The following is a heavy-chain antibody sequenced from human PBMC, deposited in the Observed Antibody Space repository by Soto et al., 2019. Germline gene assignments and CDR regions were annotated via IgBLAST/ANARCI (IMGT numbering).Heavy chain of an antibody. Sequence: GASVKVCCKASGYTFSNYYMHWVRQAPGQGLEWMGIINPSGGSTSYALQFQGRVTMTRDTSTSTVYMELSSLRSEDTAVYYCARTDGTSSSSSYCAYWGQGTLVTVSS. CDR3: ARTDGTSSSSSYCAY. V-gene: IGHV1-46*03. CDR2: INPSGGST. CDR1: GYTFSNYY. D-gene: IGHD6-6*01. J-gene: IGHJ4*02.